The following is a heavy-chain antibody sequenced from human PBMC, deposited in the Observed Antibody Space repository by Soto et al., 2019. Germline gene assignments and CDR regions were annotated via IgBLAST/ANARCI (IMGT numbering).Heavy chain of an antibody. CDR1: GFTVSSNY. J-gene: IGHJ4*02. D-gene: IGHD6-13*01. CDR2: IYSGSST. V-gene: IGHV3-53*01. Sequence: HPGGSLRLSCAASGFTVSSNYMSWVRQAPGKGLEWVSVIYSGSSTYYADSVKGRFTISRDNSKNTLYLQMNSLRAEDTAVYYCAKDQGSSWYEIDFWGQGSPVTVSS. CDR3: AKDQGSSWYEIDF.